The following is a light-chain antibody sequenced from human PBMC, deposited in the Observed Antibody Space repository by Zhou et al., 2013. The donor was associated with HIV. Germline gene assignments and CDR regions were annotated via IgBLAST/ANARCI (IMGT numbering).Light chain of an antibody. J-gene: IGKJ4*01. V-gene: IGKV1-27*01. CDR2: GTS. CDR1: QDIRFF. CDR3: QKYNSVPPL. Sequence: MTQSPSSLSASVGARVTITCRASQDIRFFVAWYQHKPGGVPQLLIYGTSNLHSGVPSRFSGSGSGTEFTLTISSLHPEDVATYYCQKYNSVPPLFGGGTKVEI.